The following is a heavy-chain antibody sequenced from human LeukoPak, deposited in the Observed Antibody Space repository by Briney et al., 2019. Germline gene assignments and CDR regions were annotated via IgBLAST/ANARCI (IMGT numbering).Heavy chain of an antibody. CDR2: ISSSGGST. CDR3: ARALAGRFDY. V-gene: IGHV3-23*01. J-gene: IGHJ4*02. Sequence: GGSLRLSCTASGFTFNGYSMNWVRQAPGKGLEWVSGISSSGGSTYYADSVKGRFTISRDNSKNTLYLQMDSLRAEDTAVYYCARALAGRFDYWGQGTLVTVSS. D-gene: IGHD6-19*01. CDR1: GFTFNGYS.